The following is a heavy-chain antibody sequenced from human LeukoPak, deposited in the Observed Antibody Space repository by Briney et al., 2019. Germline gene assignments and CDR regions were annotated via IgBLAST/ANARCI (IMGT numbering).Heavy chain of an antibody. J-gene: IGHJ4*02. CDR1: GYTFTGYY. V-gene: IGHV1-2*02. CDR3: ARWIEYYDFWSGYYDY. D-gene: IGHD3-3*01. CDR2: INPNSGGT. Sequence: ASVKVSCKASGYTFTGYYMHWVRQAPGQGLEWMGWINPNSGGTNYAQKFQGRVTMTRDTSISTAYMELSRLRSDDTAVYYCARWIEYYDFWSGYYDYGGQGPLVTVSS.